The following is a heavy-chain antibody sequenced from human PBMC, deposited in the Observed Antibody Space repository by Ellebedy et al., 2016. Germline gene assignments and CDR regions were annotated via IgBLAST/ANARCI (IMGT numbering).Heavy chain of an antibody. D-gene: IGHD1-1*01. CDR3: ARLITNWNDFLGAFDI. CDR1: GYTFTSYY. V-gene: IGHV1-18*04. CDR2: ISAYNGNT. Sequence: VSVKVSCKASGYTFTSYYMHWVRQAPGQGLEWMGWISAYNGNTNYAQKLQGRVTMTTDTSTSTAYMELRSLRSDDTAVYYCARLITNWNDFLGAFDIWGQGTMVTVSS. J-gene: IGHJ3*02.